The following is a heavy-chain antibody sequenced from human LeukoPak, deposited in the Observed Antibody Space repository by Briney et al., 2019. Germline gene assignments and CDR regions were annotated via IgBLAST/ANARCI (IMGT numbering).Heavy chain of an antibody. CDR1: GFTFSSNG. D-gene: IGHD2-15*01. CDR3: AGVGKQARCPGGSCYSGA. Sequence: GGSLRLSCAASGFTFSSNGMNWVRQAPGKGLEWVSYISATGGTIYYADSVKGRFTISRDNSKSTLDLQMNSLRVEDTAMYYCAGVGKQARCPGGSCYSGAWGQGTLVTVSS. CDR2: ISATGGTI. V-gene: IGHV3-48*01. J-gene: IGHJ5*02.